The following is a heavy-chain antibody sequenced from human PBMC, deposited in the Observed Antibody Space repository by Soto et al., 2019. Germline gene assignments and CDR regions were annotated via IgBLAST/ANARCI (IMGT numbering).Heavy chain of an antibody. D-gene: IGHD6-13*01. V-gene: IGHV4-4*02. CDR3: ARYNAASGTYYFDF. Sequence: SETLFLTCAVSGASVSSNYWWSWVRQPPGKGPEWIGEINHRGSANYNPSLKSRVTISVDISKSQFSLRLTSVTAADTAVYYCARYNAASGTYYFDFWGQGALVTVSS. CDR2: INHRGSA. J-gene: IGHJ4*02. CDR1: GASVSSNYW.